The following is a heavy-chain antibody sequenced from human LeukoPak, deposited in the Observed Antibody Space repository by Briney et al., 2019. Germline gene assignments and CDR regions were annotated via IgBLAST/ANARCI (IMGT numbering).Heavy chain of an antibody. CDR2: TNSGGTST. D-gene: IGHD2-8*01. CDR3: AKQSYARSLGE. CDR1: GFPFSYFS. V-gene: IGHV3-23*01. J-gene: IGHJ4*02. Sequence: GGSLRLSCATSGFPFSYFSMSWVRQAPGKGLEWISTTNSGGTSTYYAESVKGRFTISRDNSKNTLYLQMSSLRVEDTAVYYCAKQSYARSLGEGGPGTLASVSS.